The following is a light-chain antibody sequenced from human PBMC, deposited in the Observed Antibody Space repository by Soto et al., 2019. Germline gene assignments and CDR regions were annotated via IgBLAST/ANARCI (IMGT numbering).Light chain of an antibody. V-gene: IGKV1-5*01. J-gene: IGKJ2*01. Sequence: DIPMTQSPSTLSASVGDRVTITCRASQSISSWLAWYQQKPGKATKLLIYDASSLESGVPSRFSGSGSGTEFTLTISRLQPDDFATYYCQQYNSYPYTFGQGTKLEIK. CDR2: DAS. CDR3: QQYNSYPYT. CDR1: QSISSW.